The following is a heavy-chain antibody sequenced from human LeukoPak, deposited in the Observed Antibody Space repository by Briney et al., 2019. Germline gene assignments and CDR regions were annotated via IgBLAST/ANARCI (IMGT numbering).Heavy chain of an antibody. CDR1: GFTVSSNY. CDR2: IYGGGGT. V-gene: IGHV3-53*01. CDR3: TMTTVTTYDTEDY. Sequence: GGSLRLSCAASGFTVSSNYMSWVRQAPGKGLEWVSVIYGGGGTYYADSVRGRFTISRDNSKNTLYLQMNSLKTEDTAVYYCTMTTVTTYDTEDYWGQGTLVTVSS. J-gene: IGHJ4*02. D-gene: IGHD4-11*01.